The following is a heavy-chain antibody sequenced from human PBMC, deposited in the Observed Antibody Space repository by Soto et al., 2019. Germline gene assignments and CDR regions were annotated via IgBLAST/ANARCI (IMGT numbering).Heavy chain of an antibody. J-gene: IGHJ4*02. CDR3: AVTVTGSRSPLAH. Sequence: QVQLVQSGAEVKKPGAAVKVSCKASGGTFSSTAISWVRQAPGQGLEWMGGIIPIYASPNYAQNFQGRVTVTADKATSTAYLELSRLKFADSAIYYCAVTVTGSRSPLAHWGRVTLVIVSS. CDR1: GGTFSSTA. V-gene: IGHV1-69*06. CDR2: IIPIYASP. D-gene: IGHD3-9*01.